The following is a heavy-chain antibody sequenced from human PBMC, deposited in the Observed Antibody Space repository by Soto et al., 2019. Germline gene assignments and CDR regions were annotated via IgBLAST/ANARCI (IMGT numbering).Heavy chain of an antibody. Sequence: QVQLQESGPGLVKPSQTLSLTCTVSGGSISSGDYYWSWIRQPPGKGLEWIGYIYYSGSTYYNPSLKSRGTISVDTSKNQFSLKLSSVTAADTAVYYCARLSSRMINAFDIWGQGTMVTVSS. J-gene: IGHJ3*02. V-gene: IGHV4-30-4*01. CDR3: ARLSSRMINAFDI. CDR2: IYYSGST. CDR1: GGSISSGDYY. D-gene: IGHD3-16*01.